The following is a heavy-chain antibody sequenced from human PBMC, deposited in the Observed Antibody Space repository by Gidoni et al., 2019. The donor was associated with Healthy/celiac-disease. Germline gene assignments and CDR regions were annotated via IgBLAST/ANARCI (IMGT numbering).Heavy chain of an antibody. V-gene: IGHV3-64*01. CDR3: ARDGDYDSSGYFDY. D-gene: IGHD3-22*01. Sequence: EVQLVESGGGLVQPGGSLRLSCAASGFTFSSYAMHWVRQAPGKGLEYVSAISSNGGSTYYANSVKGRFTISRDNSKNTLYLQMGSLRAEDMAVYYCARDGDYDSSGYFDYWGQGTLVTVSS. CDR1: GFTFSSYA. J-gene: IGHJ4*02. CDR2: ISSNGGST.